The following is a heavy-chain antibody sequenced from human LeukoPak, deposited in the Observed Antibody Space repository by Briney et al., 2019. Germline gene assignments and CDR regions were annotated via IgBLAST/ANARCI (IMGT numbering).Heavy chain of an antibody. D-gene: IGHD3-10*01. CDR2: ISAYNGNT. V-gene: IGHV1-18*01. Sequence: ASVKVSCKASGYTFTSYGTSWVRQAPGQGLEWMGWISAYNGNTNYAQKLQGRVTMTTDTSTSTAYMELRSLRSDVTAVYYCARTYYYGSGSYYNRDYWGQGTLVTVSS. CDR1: GYTFTSYG. CDR3: ARTYYYGSGSYYNRDY. J-gene: IGHJ4*02.